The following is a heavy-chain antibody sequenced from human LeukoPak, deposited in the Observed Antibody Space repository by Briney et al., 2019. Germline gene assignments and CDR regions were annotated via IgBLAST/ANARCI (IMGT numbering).Heavy chain of an antibody. CDR3: ASRTTVTDADGFDI. D-gene: IGHD4-17*01. V-gene: IGHV3-66*01. CDR1: GFTVGSNY. CDR2: IYTGGNT. J-gene: IGHJ3*02. Sequence: GGSLILSCAGSGFTVGSNYMSWVRQAPGKGLEWVSVIYTGGNTYYADSVKDRFTISRDNSKNTVYLQMNSPRAEDTAVYYCASRTTVTDADGFDIWGQGTMVTVSS.